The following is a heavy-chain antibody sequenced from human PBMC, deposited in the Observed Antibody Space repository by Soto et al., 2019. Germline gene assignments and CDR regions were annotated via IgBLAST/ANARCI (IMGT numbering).Heavy chain of an antibody. CDR2: ISYDGSDK. D-gene: IGHD2-15*01. CDR1: GFTFSSYG. V-gene: IGHV3-30*18. CDR3: AKGVVVATTYFRH. J-gene: IGHJ1*01. Sequence: QVQLVESGGGVVQPGRSLRLSCAASGFTFSSYGMHWVRQAPGKGLEWVAVISYDGSDKYYADSVKGRFTISRDNSNNTLYLQMGSLSGEDTAVYYCAKGVVVATTYFRHWGQGTLVTVSS.